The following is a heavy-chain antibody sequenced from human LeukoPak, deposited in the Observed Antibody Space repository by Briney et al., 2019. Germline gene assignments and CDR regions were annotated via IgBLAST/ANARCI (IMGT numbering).Heavy chain of an antibody. J-gene: IGHJ5*02. V-gene: IGHV4-34*01. D-gene: IGHD4-11*01. CDR3: ARGADRTVTIRDGKGWFDP. CDR1: GGSFSGYY. CDR2: INHSGST. Sequence: SETLSLTCAVYGGSFSGYYRSWIRQPPGKGLEWIGEINHSGSTNYNPSLKSRVTISVDTSKNQFSLKLSSVTAADTAVYYCARGADRTVTIRDGKGWFDPWGQGTLVTVSS.